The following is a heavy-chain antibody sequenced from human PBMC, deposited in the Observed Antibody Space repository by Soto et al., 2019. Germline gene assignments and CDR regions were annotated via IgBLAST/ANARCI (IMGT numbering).Heavy chain of an antibody. CDR2: IFHSVTT. D-gene: IGHD3-22*01. CDR1: GYSISSGYS. J-gene: IGHJ4*02. V-gene: IGHV4-38-2*02. CDR3: AREDYYDGSGYYYYCDC. Sequence: SETLSLTCAVSGYSISSGYSWGWIRQPPGKGLEWIGSIFHSVTTYYNPSLKSRVTISVDTSQNHFSLKLSSVTASDTVVYFCAREDYYDGSGYYYYCDCWGRVPLGTVSS.